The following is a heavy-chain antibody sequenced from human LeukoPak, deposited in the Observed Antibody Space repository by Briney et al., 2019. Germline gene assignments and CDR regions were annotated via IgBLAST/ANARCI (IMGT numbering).Heavy chain of an antibody. Sequence: PSETLSLTCTVSGGSIRSYYWSWIRQPPGKGLEWIGCFFFGGSTDYNPSLQSRVTISVDTSKNQLSLKVSSVTASDTAVYYCARRRYISGKIDYWGQGTLVTVSS. CDR2: FFFGGST. CDR3: ARRRYISGKIDY. D-gene: IGHD6-19*01. CDR1: GGSIRSYY. J-gene: IGHJ4*02. V-gene: IGHV4-59*08.